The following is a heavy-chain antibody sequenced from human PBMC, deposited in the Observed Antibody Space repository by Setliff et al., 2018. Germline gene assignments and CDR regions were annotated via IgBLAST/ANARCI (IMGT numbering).Heavy chain of an antibody. CDR3: AREGGGSGWTPDS. Sequence: PSETLSLTCSVSGGSITSHYWSWIRQSPGKGLEWIGYIFYNGATDYNPSFQSRVTMSVDRSKNQFSLNLRAMTAADTAVYYCAREGGGSGWTPDSWGQGTLVTVSS. V-gene: IGHV4-59*11. CDR1: GGSITSHY. J-gene: IGHJ4*02. CDR2: IFYNGAT. D-gene: IGHD6-19*01.